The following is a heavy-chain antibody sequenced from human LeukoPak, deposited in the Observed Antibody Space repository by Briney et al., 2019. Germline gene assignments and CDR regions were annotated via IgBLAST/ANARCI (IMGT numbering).Heavy chain of an antibody. D-gene: IGHD1-14*01. V-gene: IGHV1-46*01. CDR1: GYTFTSYY. CDR3: ARDTTPGVGPKRGSHWFDP. CDR2: INPSGGST. J-gene: IGHJ5*02. Sequence: ASVKVSCKASGYTFTSYYMHWVRQAPGQGLEWMGIINPSGGSTSYAQKFQGRVTMTRDTSTSTVYTELSSLRSEDTAVYYCARDTTPGVGPKRGSHWFDPWGQGTLVTVSS.